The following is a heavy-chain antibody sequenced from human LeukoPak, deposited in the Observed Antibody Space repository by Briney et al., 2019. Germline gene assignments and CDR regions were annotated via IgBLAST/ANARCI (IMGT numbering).Heavy chain of an antibody. CDR1: GFTFSSYG. CDR2: ISPTGSAI. V-gene: IGHV3-48*03. CDR3: ARMTLIDY. J-gene: IGHJ4*02. D-gene: IGHD3-16*01. Sequence: GGSLRLSCAASGFTFSSYGMNWVRQAPGKGLEWVSYISPTGSAIYYADSAKGRFTISRDNAKNSLYLQMNSLRTEDTAVYYCARMTLIDYWGQGTLVTVSS.